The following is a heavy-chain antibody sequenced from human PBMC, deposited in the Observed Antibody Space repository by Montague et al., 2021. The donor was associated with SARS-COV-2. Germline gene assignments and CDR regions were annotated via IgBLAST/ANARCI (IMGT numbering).Heavy chain of an antibody. D-gene: IGHD6-19*01. CDR3: ARHLPGIVVAEPAAADY. J-gene: IGHJ4*02. V-gene: IGHV4-39*01. Sequence: WVRQPPGKGLEWIGSFYYSGSTYYNPSLKSRVTISVDTSKNQFSLKMSSVTAADTAVYYCARHLPGIVVAEPAAADYWGQGTLVTVSS. CDR2: FYYSGST.